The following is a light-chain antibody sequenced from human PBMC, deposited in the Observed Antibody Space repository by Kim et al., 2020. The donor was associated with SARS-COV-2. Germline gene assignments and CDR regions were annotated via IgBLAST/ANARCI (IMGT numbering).Light chain of an antibody. Sequence: SSGKLTCTLSSGHSSYIIAWHQQQPGKARRYLMKLEGSGSYNKGSGVPDRFSGSSSGADRYLTISNLQSEDEADYYCETWDSNTRVFGGGTQLTVL. CDR1: SGHSSYI. CDR3: ETWDSNTRV. CDR2: LEGSGSY. V-gene: IGLV4-60*03. J-gene: IGLJ3*02.